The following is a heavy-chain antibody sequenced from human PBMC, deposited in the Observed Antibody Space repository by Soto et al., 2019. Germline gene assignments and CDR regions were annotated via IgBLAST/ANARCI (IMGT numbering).Heavy chain of an antibody. Sequence: GGSLRLSCAASGFTFSSYAMSWVRQAPGMGLEWVSAISGSGGSTYYADSVKGRFTISRDNSKNTLYLQMNSLRAEDTAVYSCARVGVAVAGIYFDYWGQGTLVTVSS. CDR2: ISGSGGST. V-gene: IGHV3-23*01. J-gene: IGHJ4*02. CDR3: ARVGVAVAGIYFDY. D-gene: IGHD6-19*01. CDR1: GFTFSSYA.